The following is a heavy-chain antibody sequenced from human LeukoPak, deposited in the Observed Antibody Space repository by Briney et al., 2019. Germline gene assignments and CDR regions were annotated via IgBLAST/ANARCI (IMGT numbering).Heavy chain of an antibody. CDR2: ISHTGRT. J-gene: IGHJ6*03. V-gene: IGHV4-38-2*02. Sequence: SETLSLTCTVSGFSIRSGYYWGWIRQPPGKGLEWIGSISHTGRTYYSPSPKSRLTISLDTTKNQFSLKLSSVTAADTAVYYCARADYSSTWSHDYYYMDVWGKGTTVTVSS. D-gene: IGHD6-13*01. CDR1: GFSIRSGYY. CDR3: ARADYSSTWSHDYYYMDV.